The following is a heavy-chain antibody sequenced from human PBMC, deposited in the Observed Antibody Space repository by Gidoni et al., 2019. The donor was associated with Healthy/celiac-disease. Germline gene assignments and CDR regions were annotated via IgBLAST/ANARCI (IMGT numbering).Heavy chain of an antibody. V-gene: IGHV3-48*01. J-gene: IGHJ4*02. Sequence: EVQLVESGGGLVQPGGSLRLSCAASGYTFSSYSMNWVSYISSSSSTIYYAASVKGRFTISRDNAKNSLYLQMNSLRADNTAVYYCASLRGGYWGQGTLVTVSS. D-gene: IGHD3-16*01. CDR1: GYTFSSYS. CDR2: ISSSSSTI. CDR3: ASLRGGY.